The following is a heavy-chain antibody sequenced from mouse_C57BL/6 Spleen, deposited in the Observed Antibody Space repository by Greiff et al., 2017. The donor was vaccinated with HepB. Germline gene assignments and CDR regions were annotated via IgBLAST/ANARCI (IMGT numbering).Heavy chain of an antibody. Sequence: VKLMESGPGLVQPSQSLSITCTVSGFSLTSYGVHWVRQSPGKGLEWLGVIWRGGSTDYNAAFMSRLSITKDNSKSQVFFKMNSLQADDTAIYYCAIYDYDGAGFAYWGQGTLVTVSA. CDR1: GFSLTSYG. J-gene: IGHJ3*01. CDR2: IWRGGST. V-gene: IGHV2-5*01. CDR3: AIYDYDGAGFAY. D-gene: IGHD2-4*01.